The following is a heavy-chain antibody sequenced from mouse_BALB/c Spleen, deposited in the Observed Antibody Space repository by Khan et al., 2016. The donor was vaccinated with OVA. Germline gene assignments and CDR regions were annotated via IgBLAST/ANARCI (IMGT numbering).Heavy chain of an antibody. CDR2: IYPGDGDT. CDR1: GYVFSSYW. Sequence: QVQLKESGAELVRPGSSVKISCKASGYVFSSYWMNWVKQRPGQGLEWIGQIYPGDGDTKYNGKFKGKVTLTADKSSSTAYMQISSLTSEDSAVYFWARSGYDFFAYWGQGTLVTVSA. D-gene: IGHD2-14*01. CDR3: ARSGYDFFAY. J-gene: IGHJ3*01. V-gene: IGHV1-80*01.